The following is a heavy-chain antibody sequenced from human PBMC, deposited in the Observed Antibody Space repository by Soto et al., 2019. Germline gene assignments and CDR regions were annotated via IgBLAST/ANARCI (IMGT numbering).Heavy chain of an antibody. D-gene: IGHD3-3*01. CDR1: GFTFSGSA. V-gene: IGHV3-73*01. J-gene: IGHJ5*02. Sequence: GGSLRLSCVASGFTFSGSAMHWVRLAPGKGLEWVGRIRSKAHSYATSYAASVKGRFTISRDDSKNTAYLQMNSLKTDDTAVYYCAREGLDYDFWSGYYTGTWFDPWGQGTLVTVSS. CDR3: AREGLDYDFWSGYYTGTWFDP. CDR2: IRSKAHSYAT.